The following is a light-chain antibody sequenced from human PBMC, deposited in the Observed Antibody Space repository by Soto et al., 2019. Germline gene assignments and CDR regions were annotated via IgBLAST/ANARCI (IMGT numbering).Light chain of an antibody. J-gene: IGKJ3*01. CDR3: QQYGNAPFT. V-gene: IGKV1-33*01. CDR1: QDISNY. CDR2: DAS. Sequence: DIQMTQSPSSLSASVGDRVTITCQASQDISNYLNWYQQKPGKAPKLLIYDASNLETGVPSRFSGSGSGTDFTFTISSLQPEDIATYYCQQYGNAPFTFGPGTKVDIK.